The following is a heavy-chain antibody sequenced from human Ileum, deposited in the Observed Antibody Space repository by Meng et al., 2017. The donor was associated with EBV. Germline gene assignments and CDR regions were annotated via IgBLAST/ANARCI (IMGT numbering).Heavy chain of an antibody. J-gene: IGHJ5*02. CDR2: FHHSGST. D-gene: IGHD2-8*01. CDR3: ARNGYYAIDL. V-gene: IGHV4-4*02. Sequence: QVQLQESGPGLVKPSETLSLTCAVSGDSISNTDWWSWVRQPPGKGLEWIGEFHHSGSTNYSPSLKSRVTISVDMSKNQFSVQLSSVTAADTAMYYCARNGYYAIDLWGQGTLVTASS. CDR1: GDSISNTDW.